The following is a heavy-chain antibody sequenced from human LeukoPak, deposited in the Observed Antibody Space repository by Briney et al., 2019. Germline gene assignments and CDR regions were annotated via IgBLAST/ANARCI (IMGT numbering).Heavy chain of an antibody. Sequence: PGGSLRLSCAASGFTVSSNYMSWVRQAPGKGLEWVSIIYSGGSTYYADSLKGRFTISRHNSKNTLYLQMNSLRAEDTAVYYCAREVGGSAFDIWGQETIVPVSS. V-gene: IGHV3-53*04. CDR3: AREVGGSAFDI. J-gene: IGHJ3*02. D-gene: IGHD3-16*01. CDR2: IYSGGST. CDR1: GFTVSSNY.